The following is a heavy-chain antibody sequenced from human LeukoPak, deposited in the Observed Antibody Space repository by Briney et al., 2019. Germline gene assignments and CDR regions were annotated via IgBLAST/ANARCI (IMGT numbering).Heavy chain of an antibody. CDR3: ARGSRQQLVIFDY. CDR1: GFTFSSYW. D-gene: IGHD6-13*01. CDR2: IKQDGSEK. Sequence: GGSLRLSCAASGFTFSSYWMSWVRQAPGKGLEWVANIKQDGSEKYYVDSVKGRFTISRDNAKNSLYLQMNSLRAEDTAVYYCARGSRQQLVIFDYWGQGTLVTVSS. V-gene: IGHV3-7*01. J-gene: IGHJ4*02.